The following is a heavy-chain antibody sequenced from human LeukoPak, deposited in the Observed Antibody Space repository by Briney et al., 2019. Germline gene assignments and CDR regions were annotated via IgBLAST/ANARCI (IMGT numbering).Heavy chain of an antibody. J-gene: IGHJ5*02. D-gene: IGHD2-15*01. CDR1: GFTFSSYW. V-gene: IGHV3-7*01. Sequence: GGSLRLSCVASGFTFSSYWMSWVRQAPGKGLEWVANMKIEGSEEYYVDSVKGRFTISRDNAKNSLYLQMNSLRVDDTAVYYCTRWARYCSSGSCYSWFDPWGPGTLVTVSS. CDR3: TRWARYCSSGSCYSWFDP. CDR2: MKIEGSEE.